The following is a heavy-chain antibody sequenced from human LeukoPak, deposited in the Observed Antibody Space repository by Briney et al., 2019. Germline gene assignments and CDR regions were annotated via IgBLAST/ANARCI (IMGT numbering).Heavy chain of an antibody. Sequence: SETLSLTCTVSGGSISSGSYYWSWIRQPAGKGLEWIGRIYTSGSTNYNPSLKSRVTISVDTSKNQFSLKLSSVTAADTAVYYCARGHIAARPGDWFDPWGQGTLVTVSS. CDR1: GGSISSGSYY. D-gene: IGHD6-6*01. CDR3: ARGHIAARPGDWFDP. CDR2: IYTSGST. J-gene: IGHJ5*02. V-gene: IGHV4-61*02.